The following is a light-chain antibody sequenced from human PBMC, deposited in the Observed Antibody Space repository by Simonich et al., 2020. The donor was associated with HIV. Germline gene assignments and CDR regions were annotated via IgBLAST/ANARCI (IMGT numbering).Light chain of an antibody. V-gene: IGLV3-1*01. Sequence: SYELTQPPSVSVSPGQTASINCSGDKLGDKYACWYQQKPGQSPVLVIYQDTKRPSGITERFSGSNSGNTATLTISGTQAMDEADYYCQAWDSSTGVFGGGTKLTVL. CDR3: QAWDSSTGV. J-gene: IGLJ2*01. CDR1: KLGDKY. CDR2: QDT.